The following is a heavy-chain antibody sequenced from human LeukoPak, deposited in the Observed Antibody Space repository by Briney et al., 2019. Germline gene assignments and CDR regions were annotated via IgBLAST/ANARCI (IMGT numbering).Heavy chain of an antibody. J-gene: IGHJ4*02. CDR3: TRVGYIDEGIDY. Sequence: GGSLRLSCAASGFTFSSYGMHWVRQAPGKGLEWVAVIWYDGSNKYYADSVKGRFTISRDNAKNSLYLQMNSLRAEDTAIYYCTRVGYIDEGIDYWGQGTLVTVSS. CDR2: IWYDGSNK. CDR1: GFTFSSYG. V-gene: IGHV3-33*03. D-gene: IGHD5-24*01.